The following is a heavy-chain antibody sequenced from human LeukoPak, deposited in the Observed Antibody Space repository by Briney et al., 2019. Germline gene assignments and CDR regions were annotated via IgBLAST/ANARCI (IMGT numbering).Heavy chain of an antibody. CDR2: IYYSGST. CDR1: GYSISSGYY. V-gene: IGHV4-61*01. D-gene: IGHD4-17*01. CDR3: ARGRGHDYGDYGVFDY. Sequence: PSETLSLTCAVSGYSISSGYYWSWIRQPPGKGLEWIGYIYYSGSTNYNPSLKSRVTISVDTSKNQFSLKLSSVTAADTAVYYCARGRGHDYGDYGVFDYWGQGTLVTVSS. J-gene: IGHJ4*02.